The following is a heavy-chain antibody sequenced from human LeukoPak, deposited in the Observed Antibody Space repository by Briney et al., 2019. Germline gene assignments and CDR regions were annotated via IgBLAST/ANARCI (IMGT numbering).Heavy chain of an antibody. CDR2: ISGSGGDT. CDR1: GFPFSTYA. D-gene: IGHD2-8*01. V-gene: IGHV3-23*01. CDR3: AKGRGARLVYAIGGIAVAGGPFDY. Sequence: PGGSLRLSCAASGFPFSTYAMSWVRQAPGKGLEWVSVISGSGGDTYYADSVKGRFTISRDNSKNTLYLQMNSLRAEDTAVYYCAKGRGARLVYAIGGIAVAGGPFDYWGQGTLVTVSS. J-gene: IGHJ4*02.